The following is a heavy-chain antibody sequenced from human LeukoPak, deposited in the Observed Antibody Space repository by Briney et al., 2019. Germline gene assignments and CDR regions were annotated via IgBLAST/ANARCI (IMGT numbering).Heavy chain of an antibody. D-gene: IGHD4-23*01. J-gene: IGHJ4*02. Sequence: PGGSLRLSCAASGFTFDDYAMHWVRQAPGKGLEWVSGISWNSGSIGYADSVKGRFTISRDNAKNSLYLQMYSLRAEDTALYYCAKDANYGGNWNYFDYWGQGTLVTVSS. V-gene: IGHV3-9*01. CDR1: GFTFDDYA. CDR3: AKDANYGGNWNYFDY. CDR2: ISWNSGSI.